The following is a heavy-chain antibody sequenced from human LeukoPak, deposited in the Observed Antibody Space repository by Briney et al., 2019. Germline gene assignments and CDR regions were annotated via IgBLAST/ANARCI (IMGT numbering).Heavy chain of an antibody. J-gene: IGHJ4*02. Sequence: GGSLGLSCAASGFTFSNYAMSWVRQAPGKGLEWVSSISDRGDLTYYADSAKGRFTISRDNSKNTLYLQMNSLRAEDTAEHYCVKSSSGYYTFDYWGQGTLVTVSS. CDR2: ISDRGDLT. D-gene: IGHD3-3*01. CDR1: GFTFSNYA. V-gene: IGHV3-23*01. CDR3: VKSSSGYYTFDY.